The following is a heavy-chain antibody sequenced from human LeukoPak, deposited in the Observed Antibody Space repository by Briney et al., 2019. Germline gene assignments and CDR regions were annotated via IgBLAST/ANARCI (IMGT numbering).Heavy chain of an antibody. CDR3: AREWRGAFFDY. Sequence: SETLSLTCNVSGGPINNYYWGWLRQSPGKGLEWIASVYYSGSTDYNPPLRSRVTISLDKSKNHFSLSLTSVTAADTAVYYCAREWRGAFFDYWGQGTPVTVSS. D-gene: IGHD1-26*01. CDR2: VYYSGST. CDR1: GGPINNYY. V-gene: IGHV4-59*01. J-gene: IGHJ4*02.